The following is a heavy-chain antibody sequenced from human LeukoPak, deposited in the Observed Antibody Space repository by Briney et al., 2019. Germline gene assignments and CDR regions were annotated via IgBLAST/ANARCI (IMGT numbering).Heavy chain of an antibody. CDR1: GGSISSHY. CDR3: AGALMVRGVPSWFDP. CDR2: IYCSGST. J-gene: IGHJ5*02. V-gene: IGHV4-59*08. D-gene: IGHD3-10*01. Sequence: SETLSLTCTVSGGSISSHYWSWIRQPPGKGLEWIGYIYCSGSTNYNPSLKSRVTISVDTSKNQFSLKLSSVTAADTAVYYCAGALMVRGVPSWFDPWGQGTLVTVSS.